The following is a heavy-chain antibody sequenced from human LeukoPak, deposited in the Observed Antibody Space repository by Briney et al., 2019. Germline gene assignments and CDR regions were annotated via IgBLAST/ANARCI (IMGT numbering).Heavy chain of an antibody. V-gene: IGHV4-59*01. CDR3: ARALGGWYLGNWFYP. Sequence: SETLSLTCTVSGGSISSYYWSWIRQPPGKGLEWIGYIYYSGSTNYNPSLKSRVTISVDTSKNQFSLKLSSVTAADTAVYYCARALGGWYLGNWFYPWGQGTLVTVSS. D-gene: IGHD6-19*01. J-gene: IGHJ5*02. CDR2: IYYSGST. CDR1: GGSISSYY.